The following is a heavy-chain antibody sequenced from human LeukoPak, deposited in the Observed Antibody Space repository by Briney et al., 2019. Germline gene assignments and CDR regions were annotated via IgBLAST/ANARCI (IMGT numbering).Heavy chain of an antibody. J-gene: IGHJ5*02. V-gene: IGHV4-59*08. Sequence: PSETLSLTCTVSGGSVSSYYWSWNRQPPGKGLEWIGYIYDIGSTKYNPSLKSRVTMSVDTSKNQFSLKLSSVTAADTAVYHCARTYYYDSSGYLNHWFDPWGQGTLVTVSS. CDR3: ARTYYYDSSGYLNHWFDP. CDR1: GGSVSSYY. D-gene: IGHD3-22*01. CDR2: IYDIGST.